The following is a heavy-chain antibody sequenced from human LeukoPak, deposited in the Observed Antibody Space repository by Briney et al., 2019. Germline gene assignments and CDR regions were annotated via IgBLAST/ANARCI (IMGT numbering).Heavy chain of an antibody. Sequence: PSETLSLTCTVSGGSISGYYWSWIRQPPGKGLEWIGYIYYSGSTNYNPSLKSRVTISVDTSKNQFSLKLSSVTAADTAVYYCARLVRYDFWSGYSLANYGMDVWGQGTTVTVSS. CDR3: ARLVRYDFWSGYSLANYGMDV. CDR1: GGSISGYY. J-gene: IGHJ6*02. CDR2: IYYSGST. V-gene: IGHV4-59*08. D-gene: IGHD3-3*01.